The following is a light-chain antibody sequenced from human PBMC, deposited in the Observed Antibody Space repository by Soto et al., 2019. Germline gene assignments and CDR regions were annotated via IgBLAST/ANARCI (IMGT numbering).Light chain of an antibody. V-gene: IGKV3-15*01. Sequence: EIVMTQSPATLSVSPGERATLSCRASQSVGSNLAWYQQKPGQAPRFLIYGASTRATGIPARCSGSGSGTEFTLTISSLQSEDFAISFCQQYNHWPPDRTFGQGTKVEIK. CDR1: QSVGSN. CDR3: QQYNHWPPDRT. J-gene: IGKJ1*01. CDR2: GAS.